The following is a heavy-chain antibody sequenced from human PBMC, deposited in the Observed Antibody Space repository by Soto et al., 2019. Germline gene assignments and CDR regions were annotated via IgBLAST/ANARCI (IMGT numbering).Heavy chain of an antibody. D-gene: IGHD6-13*01. J-gene: IGHJ4*02. CDR1: GFTFYNYA. Sequence: PAGSLRLSCAASGFTFYNYAMNWVRQAPGKGLEWVAVISYDGSNKYYADSVKGRFTISRDNSKNTLYLQMNSLRAEDTAVYYCAKERPRRAAAGPFDYWGQGTLVTVSS. CDR2: ISYDGSNK. V-gene: IGHV3-30*18. CDR3: AKERPRRAAAGPFDY.